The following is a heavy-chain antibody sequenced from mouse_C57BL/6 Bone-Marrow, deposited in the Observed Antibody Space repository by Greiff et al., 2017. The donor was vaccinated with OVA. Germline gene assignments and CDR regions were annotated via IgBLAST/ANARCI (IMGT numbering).Heavy chain of an antibody. CDR1: GFTFKDDY. CDR2: IDPENGDT. CDR3: TTSHFDY. J-gene: IGHJ2*01. V-gene: IGHV14-4*01. Sequence: EVQLQQSGAELVRPGASVKLSCTASGFTFKDDYMHWVKQRPEKGLEWIGWIDPENGDTEYASKFQGPATITADTSSNTAYLQLSSLTSEDTAVYYCTTSHFDYWGQGTTLTVSS.